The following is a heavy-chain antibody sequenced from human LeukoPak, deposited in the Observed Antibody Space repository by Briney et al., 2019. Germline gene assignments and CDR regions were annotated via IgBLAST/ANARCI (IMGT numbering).Heavy chain of an antibody. CDR2: IDPSDSYT. CDR1: GYSFTSYW. D-gene: IGHD2-2*01. CDR3: ARRPKGNYCSSTSCYYGWFDP. Sequence: GESLKISCKGSGYSFTSYWISWVRQMPGKGLEWMRRIDPSDSYTNYSPSFQGHVTISADKSISTAYLQWSSLKASDTAMYYCARRPKGNYCSSTSCYYGWFDPWGQGTLVTVSS. V-gene: IGHV5-10-1*01. J-gene: IGHJ5*02.